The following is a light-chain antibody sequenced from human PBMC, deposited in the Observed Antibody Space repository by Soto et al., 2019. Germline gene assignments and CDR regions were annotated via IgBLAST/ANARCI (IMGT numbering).Light chain of an antibody. CDR2: GAS. CDR3: QRGRT. V-gene: IGKV3-15*01. CDR1: QSVSSN. Sequence: IVFTQSPATLSVSPGERATLSCRASQSVSSNLAWYQQKPGQAPRLLIYGASTRATGIPARFSGSGSGTEFTLTISSLQSEDFAVYYCQRGRTFGQGTKV. J-gene: IGKJ1*01.